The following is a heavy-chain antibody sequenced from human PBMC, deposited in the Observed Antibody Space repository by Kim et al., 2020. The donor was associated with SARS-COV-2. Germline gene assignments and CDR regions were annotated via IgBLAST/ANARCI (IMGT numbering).Heavy chain of an antibody. Sequence: GGSLRLSCAASGFTFSSYGMNWVRQAPGKGLVWVSRISGDGGTTCYADSVKGRFTISRDNSKNTLYLQMNSLRAEDTAVYYCARLRYTGTYYYFYYWDQG. J-gene: IGHJ4*02. D-gene: IGHD1-26*01. CDR2: ISGDGGTT. CDR1: GFTFSSYG. CDR3: ARLRYTGTYYYFYY. V-gene: IGHV3-23*01.